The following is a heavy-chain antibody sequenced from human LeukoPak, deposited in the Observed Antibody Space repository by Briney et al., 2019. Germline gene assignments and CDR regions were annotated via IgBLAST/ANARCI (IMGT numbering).Heavy chain of an antibody. J-gene: IGHJ4*02. V-gene: IGHV3-30*18. CDR3: AKEDYGGNIDY. CDR2: ISYDGSNK. CDR1: GLTFSSYG. D-gene: IGHD4-23*01. Sequence: AGGSLRLSCAASGLTFSSYGMHWVRQAPGKGLEWVAVISYDGSNKYYADSVNGRLTISRDNSKNTLYLQMNSLRAEDTAVYYCAKEDYGGNIDYWGQGTLVTVSS.